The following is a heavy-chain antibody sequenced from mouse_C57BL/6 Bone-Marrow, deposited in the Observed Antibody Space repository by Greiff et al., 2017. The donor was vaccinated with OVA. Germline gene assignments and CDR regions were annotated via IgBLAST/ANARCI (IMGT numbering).Heavy chain of an antibody. Sequence: QVQLQHSGPELVKPGASVKISCKASGYAFSSSWMNWVKQRPGKGLEWIGRIYPGDGDTNYNGKFKGKATLTADKSSSTAYMQLSSLTSEDSAVYFCARWDYALYHYYAMDYWGQGTSVTVSS. D-gene: IGHD2-4*01. CDR2: IYPGDGDT. CDR3: ARWDYALYHYYAMDY. CDR1: GYAFSSSW. J-gene: IGHJ4*01. V-gene: IGHV1-82*01.